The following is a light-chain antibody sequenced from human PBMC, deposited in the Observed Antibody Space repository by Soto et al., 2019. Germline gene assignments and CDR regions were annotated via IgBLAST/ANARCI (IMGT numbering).Light chain of an antibody. CDR2: SNN. Sequence: QSVLTQPPSASGTPGQRVTISCSGSSSNIGSNTVNWYQQLPGTAPKLLIYSNNQRPSGVPDRFSGSKSGTSASLAISGLQSEDEADYYCAAWDDSLIGPNWVFGGGTKLTVL. J-gene: IGLJ3*02. V-gene: IGLV1-44*01. CDR3: AAWDDSLIGPNWV. CDR1: SSNIGSNT.